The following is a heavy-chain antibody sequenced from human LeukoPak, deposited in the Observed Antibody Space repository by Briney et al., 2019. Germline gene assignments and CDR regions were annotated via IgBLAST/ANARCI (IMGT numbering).Heavy chain of an antibody. CDR1: GYTFTGYY. V-gene: IGHV1-2*02. D-gene: IGHD3-16*02. CDR3: ARLRLGELSPDFDY. CDR2: INPNSGGT. Sequence: ASVKVSCKASGYTFTGYYMHWVRQAPGQGLEWMGWINPNSGGTNYAQKFQGRVTMTRDTSISTAYMELSRLRSDDTAVYYCARLRLGELSPDFDYWGQGTLVTVSS. J-gene: IGHJ4*02.